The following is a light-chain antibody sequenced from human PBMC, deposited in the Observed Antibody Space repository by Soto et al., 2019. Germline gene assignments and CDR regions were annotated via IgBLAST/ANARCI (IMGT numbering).Light chain of an antibody. Sequence: EIVLTQSPGTLSLSPVGIATLCCMASQSVSSNLAWYQQKPGQAPSLLIYGASTRATGIPARFSGSGSGTEFTLTISSLQSEHFAVYYCQQYNNWPPLTFGGGTKVDIK. CDR2: GAS. J-gene: IGKJ4*01. CDR3: QQYNNWPPLT. CDR1: QSVSSN. V-gene: IGKV3-15*01.